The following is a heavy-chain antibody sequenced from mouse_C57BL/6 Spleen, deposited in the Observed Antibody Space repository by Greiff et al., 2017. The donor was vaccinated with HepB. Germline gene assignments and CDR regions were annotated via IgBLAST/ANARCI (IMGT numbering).Heavy chain of an antibody. Sequence: EVNVVESGGGLVKPGGSLKLSCAASGFTFSDYGMHWVRQAPEKGLEWVAYISSGSSTIYYADTVKGRFTISRDNAKNTLFLQMTSLRSEDTAMYYCAREGTYYSNSAWFAYWGQGTLVTVSA. CDR1: GFTFSDYG. D-gene: IGHD2-5*01. CDR2: ISSGSSTI. V-gene: IGHV5-17*01. J-gene: IGHJ3*01. CDR3: AREGTYYSNSAWFAY.